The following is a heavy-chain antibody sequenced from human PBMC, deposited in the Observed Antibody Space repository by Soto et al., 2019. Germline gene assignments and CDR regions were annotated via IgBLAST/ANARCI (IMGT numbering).Heavy chain of an antibody. Sequence: SETLSLTCRVSGSSITNSFYWGCIRQSPEKGLEWIGSISHTGRTSYNPSLKSRVSISVDTSKNQFSLTLTSVTAADTAVYYCARDPANLALAVAYFDSWGQGTLVTVYS. CDR3: ARDPANLALAVAYFDS. CDR1: GSSITNSFY. V-gene: IGHV4-38-2*02. CDR2: ISHTGRT. J-gene: IGHJ4*02. D-gene: IGHD2-15*01.